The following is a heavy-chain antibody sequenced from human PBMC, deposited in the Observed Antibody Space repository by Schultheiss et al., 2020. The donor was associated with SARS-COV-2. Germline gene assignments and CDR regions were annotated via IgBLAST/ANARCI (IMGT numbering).Heavy chain of an antibody. V-gene: IGHV4-38-2*02. J-gene: IGHJ6*03. CDR3: ARDSQLANYYYYMDV. CDR1: GYSISSGYY. D-gene: IGHD6-13*01. CDR2: IYHSGST. Sequence: SETLSLTCTVSGYSISSGYYWGWIRQSPGKGLEWIGSIYHSGSTYYNPSLKSRVTISVDTSKNQFSLRLNSVTAADTAVYYCARDSQLANYYYYMDVWGKGTTVTVSS.